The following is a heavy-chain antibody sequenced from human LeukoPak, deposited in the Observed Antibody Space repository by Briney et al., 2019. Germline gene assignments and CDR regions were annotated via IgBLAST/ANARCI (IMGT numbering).Heavy chain of an antibody. CDR2: ISSSSSYT. CDR3: ASANRDYGDYPPNFDY. CDR1: GFTFSSYS. J-gene: IGHJ4*02. D-gene: IGHD4-17*01. V-gene: IGHV3-21*01. Sequence: GGSLRLSCAASGFTFSSYSMNWVRQAPGKGLEWVSSISSSSSYTYYADSVKGRFTISRDNAKNSLYLQMNSLRAEDTAVYYCASANRDYGDYPPNFDYWGQGTLVTVSS.